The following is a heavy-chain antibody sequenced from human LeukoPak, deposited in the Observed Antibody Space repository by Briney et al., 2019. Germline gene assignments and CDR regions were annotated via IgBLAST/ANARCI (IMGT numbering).Heavy chain of an antibody. J-gene: IGHJ5*02. V-gene: IGHV3-30*02. CDR3: AKGGRWRTLPFDP. CDR1: GFTFSSYG. CDR2: IRYDGSNK. Sequence: QAGGSLRLSCAASGFTFSSYGMHWVRQAPGKGLEWVAFIRYDGSNKYYADSVKGRFTISRDNSKNTLYLQMNSLRAEDTAVYYCAKGGRWRTLPFDPWGQGTLVTVSS. D-gene: IGHD4-23*01.